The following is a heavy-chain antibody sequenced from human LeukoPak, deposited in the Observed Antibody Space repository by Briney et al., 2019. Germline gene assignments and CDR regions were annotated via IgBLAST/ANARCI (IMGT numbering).Heavy chain of an antibody. J-gene: IGHJ4*02. V-gene: IGHV4-59*01. CDR1: GGSISSYY. Sequence: PSETLSLTCTVSGGSISSYYWSWIRQPPGKGLEWIGYIYYSGSTNYNPSLKSRVTISVDTSKNQFSLKLSSVTAADTAVYYCARDPGTQGFDYWGQGTLVTVSS. D-gene: IGHD3-10*01. CDR3: ARDPGTQGFDY. CDR2: IYYSGST.